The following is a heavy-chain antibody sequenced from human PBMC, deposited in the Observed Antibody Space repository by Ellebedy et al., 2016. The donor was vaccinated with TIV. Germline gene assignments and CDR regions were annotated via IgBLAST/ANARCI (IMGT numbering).Heavy chain of an antibody. V-gene: IGHV1-8*03. CDR2: MNPNSGNT. J-gene: IGHJ5*02. CDR3: ARGQGYCSSTSCSAPFDP. CDR1: GYTFTSYD. D-gene: IGHD2-2*01. Sequence: ASVKVSCKASGYTFTSYDINWVRQATGQGLEWMGWMNPNSGNTGYAQKFQGRVTITRNTSISTAYMELSSLRSEDTAVYYCARGQGYCSSTSCSAPFDPWGQGTLVTVSS.